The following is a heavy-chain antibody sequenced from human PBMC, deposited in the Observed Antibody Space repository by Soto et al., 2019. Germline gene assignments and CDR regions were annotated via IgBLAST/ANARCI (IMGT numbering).Heavy chain of an antibody. J-gene: IGHJ4*02. CDR1: GYTFTTYG. CDR2: ISTYNGNT. D-gene: IGHD3-10*01. Sequence: QVQLVQSGVEVKKPGASVKVSCKASGYTFTTYGISWLRQAPGQGPEWMGWISTYNGNTQLAQKFQGRATMTTDTSTNTAYMELRSLTSDYTAVYYCARDWSAEVLPDYWGQGTLVTVSS. V-gene: IGHV1-18*01. CDR3: ARDWSAEVLPDY.